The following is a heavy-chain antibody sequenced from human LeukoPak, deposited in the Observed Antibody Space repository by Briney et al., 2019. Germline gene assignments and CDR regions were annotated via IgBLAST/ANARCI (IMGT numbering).Heavy chain of an antibody. CDR1: GGSISSYY. J-gene: IGHJ3*02. Sequence: SETLSLTCTVSGGSISSYYWSWLRRPAGKGLEWIGRIYTSGSTNYNPSLKSRVTMSVDTSKNQFSLKLSSVTAADTAVYYCAREDYDFWSGQLDAFDIWGQGTMVTVSS. D-gene: IGHD3-3*01. CDR2: IYTSGST. V-gene: IGHV4-4*07. CDR3: AREDYDFWSGQLDAFDI.